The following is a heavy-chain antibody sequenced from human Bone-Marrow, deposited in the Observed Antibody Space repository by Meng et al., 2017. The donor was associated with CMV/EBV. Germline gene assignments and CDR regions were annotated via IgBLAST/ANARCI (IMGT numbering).Heavy chain of an antibody. D-gene: IGHD1-26*01. CDR2: INPNSGGT. V-gene: IGHV1-2*02. CDR1: GYTFTGYY. CDR3: ARVPGIVGARPPFDY. J-gene: IGHJ4*02. Sequence: ASVKVSCKASGYTFTGYYMHWVRQAPGQGLEWMGWINPNSGGTNYAQKFQGRVTMTRDTSISTAYMELSRLRSDDTAVYYCARVPGIVGARPPFDYWGQGPLVTVSS.